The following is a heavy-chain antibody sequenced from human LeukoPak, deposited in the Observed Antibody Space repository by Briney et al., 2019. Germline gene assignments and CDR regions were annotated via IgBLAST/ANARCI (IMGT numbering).Heavy chain of an antibody. CDR1: GFTFSSYE. V-gene: IGHV3-48*03. J-gene: IGHJ6*04. Sequence: GGSLRLSCAASGFTFSSYEMNWVRQAPGKGLEWVSYISSSGSTIYYADSVKGRFTISRDNAKNSLYLQMNSLRAEDTAVYYCAELDITMIGGVWGKGATVTISS. CDR2: ISSSGSTI. CDR3: AELDITMIGGV. D-gene: IGHD3-10*02.